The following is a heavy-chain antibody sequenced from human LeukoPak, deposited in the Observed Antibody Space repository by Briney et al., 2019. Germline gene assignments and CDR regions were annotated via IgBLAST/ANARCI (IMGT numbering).Heavy chain of an antibody. CDR2: IDPNSGGT. CDR1: GYTFTGYY. V-gene: IGHV1-2*02. Sequence: ASVEVSCKASGYTFTGYYMHWVRQAPGQGLEWMGWIDPNSGGTDYAHKFQGRVAMTRDTSISTAYMELTSLRSDDTAFYYCARAHNWNGVAIDYWGQGPLVTVSS. CDR3: ARAHNWNGVAIDY. D-gene: IGHD1-20*01. J-gene: IGHJ4*02.